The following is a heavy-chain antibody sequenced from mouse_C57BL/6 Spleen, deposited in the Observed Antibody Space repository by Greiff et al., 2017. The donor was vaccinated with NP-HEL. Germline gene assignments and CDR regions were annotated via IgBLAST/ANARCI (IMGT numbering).Heavy chain of an antibody. V-gene: IGHV5-17*01. CDR1: GFTFSDYG. Sequence: EVQLVESGGGLVKPGGSLKLSCAASGFTFSDYGMHWVRQAPEKGLEWVAYISSGSSTIYYADTVKGRFTISSDNAKNTLFLQMTSLRSEDTAMYYCARRDYYGSSYPGDAMDYWGQGTSVTVSS. CDR3: ARRDYYGSSYPGDAMDY. D-gene: IGHD1-1*01. J-gene: IGHJ4*01. CDR2: ISSGSSTI.